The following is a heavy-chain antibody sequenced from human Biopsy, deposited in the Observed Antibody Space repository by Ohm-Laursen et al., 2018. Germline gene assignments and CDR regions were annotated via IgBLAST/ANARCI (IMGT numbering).Heavy chain of an antibody. D-gene: IGHD2/OR15-2a*01. CDR2: ISYDGSKT. Sequence: SLRLSCAASGFTFSNSGMHWVRQAPGTGLEWVAAISYDGSKTDYGDPVMGRLIISRDNSKNTLDLQMSSLRVEVTAVYFCAKDKGTFNFYYYGMDVWGQGTTVTVSS. J-gene: IGHJ6*02. CDR1: GFTFSNSG. CDR3: AKDKGTFNFYYYGMDV. V-gene: IGHV3-30*18.